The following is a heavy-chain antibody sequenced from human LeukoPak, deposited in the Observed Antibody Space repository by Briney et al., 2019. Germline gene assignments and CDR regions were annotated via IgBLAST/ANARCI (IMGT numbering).Heavy chain of an antibody. CDR1: GGSISSYY. J-gene: IGHJ4*02. CDR2: IYYSGST. V-gene: IGHV4-59*12. CDR3: ARDSGYGGRLDY. D-gene: IGHD4-23*01. Sequence: PSETLSLTCTVSGGSISSYYWSWIRQPPGKGLEWIGYIYYSGSTNYNPSLKSRVTISVDTSKNQFSLKLSSVTAADTAVYYCARDSGYGGRLDYWGQETLVTVSS.